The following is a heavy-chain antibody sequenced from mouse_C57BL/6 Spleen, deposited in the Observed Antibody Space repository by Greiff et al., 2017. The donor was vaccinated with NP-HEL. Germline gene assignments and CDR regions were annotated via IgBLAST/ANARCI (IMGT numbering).Heavy chain of an antibody. J-gene: IGHJ1*03. V-gene: IGHV3-8*01. D-gene: IGHD1-1*01. CDR3: ARYNDYYGSSYGYFDV. CDR1: GYSITSDY. Sequence: DVHLVESGPGLAKPSQTLSLTCSVTGYSITSDYWNWIRKFPGNKLEYMGYISYSGSTYYNPSLKSRISITRDTSKNQYYLQLNSVTTEDTATYYCARYNDYYGSSYGYFDVWGTGTTVTVSS. CDR2: ISYSGST.